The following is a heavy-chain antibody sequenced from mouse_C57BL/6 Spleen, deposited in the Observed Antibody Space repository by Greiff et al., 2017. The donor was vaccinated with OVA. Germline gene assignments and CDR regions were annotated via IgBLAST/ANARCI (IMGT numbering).Heavy chain of an antibody. Sequence: VQLQQPGAELVRPGSSVKLSCKASGYTFTSYWMDWVKQRPGQGLEWIGNIYPSDSGTHYNQKFKDKATLTVDKSSSTSYMQLSSLTSEDSAVYSCARRYYGSSYPSYFDVWGTGTTVTVSS. CDR2: IYPSDSGT. CDR3: ARRYYGSSYPSYFDV. J-gene: IGHJ1*03. CDR1: GYTFTSYW. D-gene: IGHD1-1*01. V-gene: IGHV1-61*01.